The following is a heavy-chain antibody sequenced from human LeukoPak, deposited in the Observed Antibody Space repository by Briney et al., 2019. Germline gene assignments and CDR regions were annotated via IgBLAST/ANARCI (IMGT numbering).Heavy chain of an antibody. Sequence: GGSLRLSCAPSGFTVSSNYMSWVRQAPGKGLEWVSVIYSGGSTYYADSVKGRFTISRDNSKNTLYLQMNSLRAEDTAVYYCARGGGIAYCGGDCYLGLAFDIWGQGTMVTVSS. V-gene: IGHV3-66*01. CDR3: ARGGGIAYCGGDCYLGLAFDI. J-gene: IGHJ3*02. D-gene: IGHD2-21*02. CDR2: IYSGGST. CDR1: GFTVSSNY.